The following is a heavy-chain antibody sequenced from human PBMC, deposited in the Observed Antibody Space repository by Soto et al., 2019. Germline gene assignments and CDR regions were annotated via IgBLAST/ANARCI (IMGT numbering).Heavy chain of an antibody. J-gene: IGHJ4*02. CDR1: GYTFTSYG. CDR2: ISAYNGNT. V-gene: IGHV1-18*01. D-gene: IGHD2-8*02. CDR3: ARESICTGYHPLDY. Sequence: QVQLVQSGAEMKKPGASVKVSCKASGYTFTSYGINWVRQAPGQGVEWMGWISAYNGNTNYAQKFQGRVTMTTDPSTSTAYMELRSVRSDDTAVYYCARESICTGYHPLDYWGQGSLVTVSS.